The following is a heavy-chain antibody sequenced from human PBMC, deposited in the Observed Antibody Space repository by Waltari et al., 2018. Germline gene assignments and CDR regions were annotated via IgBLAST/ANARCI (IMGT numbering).Heavy chain of an antibody. CDR2: ISGSRSRGF. CDR3: ARIRGTLGHYYAMDV. CDR1: GFRITTDS. D-gene: IGHD1-26*01. J-gene: IGHJ6*02. Sequence: DVQLVESGGGLVKPGGSLRLSCEGSGFRITTDSMSWVRLAPGKGLEWVSFISGSRSRGFYYADSVKGRFTVSRDNDKNSLYLQMNNLRAEDTALYYCARIRGTLGHYYAMDVWGHGTTVTVSS. V-gene: IGHV3-21*02.